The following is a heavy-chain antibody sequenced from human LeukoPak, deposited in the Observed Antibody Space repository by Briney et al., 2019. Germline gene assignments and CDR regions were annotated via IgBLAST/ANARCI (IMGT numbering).Heavy chain of an antibody. CDR1: GYTFTSYD. CDR2: MNPNSGNT. V-gene: IGHV1-8*01. CDR3: ARGIRSKWLRNIKHHNWFDP. Sequence: ASVKVSCKASGYTFTSYDINWLRQATGQGLEWMGWMNPNSGNTGYAQKFQGRVTMTRNTSISTAYMELSSLRSEDTAVYYCARGIRSKWLRNIKHHNWFDPWGQGTLVTVSS. J-gene: IGHJ5*02. D-gene: IGHD5-12*01.